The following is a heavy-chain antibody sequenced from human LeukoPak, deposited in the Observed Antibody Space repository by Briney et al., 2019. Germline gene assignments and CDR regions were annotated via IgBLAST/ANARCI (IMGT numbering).Heavy chain of an antibody. CDR1: GGSISSYY. J-gene: IGHJ4*02. CDR2: IYTSRST. V-gene: IGHV4-4*09. Sequence: SETLSLTCTVSGGSISSYYWSWIRQPPGKGLEWIGYIYTSRSTNYNPSLKSRVTISVDTSKNQFSLKLSSVTAADTAVYYCARHQEGFFDYWGQGTLVTVSS. CDR3: ARHQEGFFDY.